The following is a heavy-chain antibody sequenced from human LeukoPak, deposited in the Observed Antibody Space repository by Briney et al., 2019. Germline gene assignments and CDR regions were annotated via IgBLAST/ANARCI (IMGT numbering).Heavy chain of an antibody. J-gene: IGHJ3*02. D-gene: IGHD3-22*01. CDR1: GYTFTSYG. Sequence: ASVKVSCKAFGYTFTSYGISWVRQAPGQGLEWMGWISAYNGNTNYAQKLQGRVIMTTDTSTSTAYMELRSLRSDDTAVYYCARERDYYDSSSYYFTPTDAFDIWGQGTMVTVSS. V-gene: IGHV1-18*01. CDR2: ISAYNGNT. CDR3: ARERDYYDSSSYYFTPTDAFDI.